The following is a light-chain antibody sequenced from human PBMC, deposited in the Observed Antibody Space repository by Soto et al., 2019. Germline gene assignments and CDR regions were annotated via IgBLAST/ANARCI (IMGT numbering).Light chain of an antibody. CDR3: AAWDDSLNGLYV. Sequence: QSELTQPPSVSAAPGQEVTISCSGSNSNIGKNYVSWYQQIPGTAPKLLIYDNNKRPSGIPDRFSASKSGASATLGITGLQTGDGADYYCAAWDDSLNGLYVFGTGTKVTVL. CDR2: DNN. V-gene: IGLV1-51*01. CDR1: NSNIGKNY. J-gene: IGLJ1*01.